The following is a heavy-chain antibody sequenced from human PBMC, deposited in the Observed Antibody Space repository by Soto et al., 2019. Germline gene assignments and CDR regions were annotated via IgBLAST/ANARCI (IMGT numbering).Heavy chain of an antibody. CDR3: ARVDTIFGVVNPFYGMDV. CDR1: GYTFTSYG. D-gene: IGHD3-3*01. J-gene: IGHJ6*02. Sequence: ASVKVSCKASGYTFTSYGISWVRQAPGQGLEWMGWISAYNGKTDYAQKLQGRVTMTTDTSTSTAYMELRSLRSDDTAVYYCARVDTIFGVVNPFYGMDVWGQGTTVTVSS. V-gene: IGHV1-18*04. CDR2: ISAYNGKT.